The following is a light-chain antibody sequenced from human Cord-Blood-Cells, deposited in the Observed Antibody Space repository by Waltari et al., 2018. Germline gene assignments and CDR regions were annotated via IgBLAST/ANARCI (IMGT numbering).Light chain of an antibody. V-gene: IGLV2-8*01. CDR2: EVS. CDR1: SSDVGGDNY. J-gene: IGLJ3*02. Sequence: QSPLTQPPSASGSPGQSVTISCTGTSSDVGGDNYASWYQQHPAKAPKLMIYEVSKRPSGVPDRFSGSKSGNTASLTVSGLQAEDEADYYCSSYAGSNNWVFGGGTKLTVL. CDR3: SSYAGSNNWV.